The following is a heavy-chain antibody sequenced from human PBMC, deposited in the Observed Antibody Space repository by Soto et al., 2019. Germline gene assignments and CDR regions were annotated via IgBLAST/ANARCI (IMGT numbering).Heavy chain of an antibody. CDR1: RGSFSGYY. Sequence: SETLSLTCAVYRGSFSGYYWSWIRQPPGKGLEWIGEINHSGSTNYNPSLKSRVTISVDTSKNQFSLKLSSVTAADTAVYYCARGRSKSGFGEFNGFNWFDPWGQGTLVTVSS. CDR3: ARGRSKSGFGEFNGFNWFDP. V-gene: IGHV4-34*01. J-gene: IGHJ5*02. CDR2: INHSGST. D-gene: IGHD3-10*01.